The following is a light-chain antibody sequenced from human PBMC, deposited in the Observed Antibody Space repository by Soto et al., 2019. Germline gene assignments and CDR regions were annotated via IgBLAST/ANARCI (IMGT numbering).Light chain of an antibody. CDR2: HAS. Sequence: DILLTQSPATLSLSPGERTTISCRASQSVSSYFAWYQQSPGQAPRLLIYHASNMATGIPARFSGSGSGTDFTLTISSLEPEDFAVYYCQQHSTWPWTFGQGTKVEIK. J-gene: IGKJ1*01. CDR1: QSVSSY. CDR3: QQHSTWPWT. V-gene: IGKV3-11*01.